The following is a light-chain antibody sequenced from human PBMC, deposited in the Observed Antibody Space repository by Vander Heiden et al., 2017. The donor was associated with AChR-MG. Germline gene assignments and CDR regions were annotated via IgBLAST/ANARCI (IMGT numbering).Light chain of an antibody. CDR3: QKYNSAPNT. J-gene: IGKJ2*01. CDR2: AAS. CDR1: QGIRNY. V-gene: IGKV1-27*01. Sequence: DIQMTQSPSSLSASVGDRVTITCRASQGIRNYLAWYQQKPGKLPKLLIYAASTLQSGVPSRFSGSGSGTDFTLTISSLQPEDVAVYYCQKYNSAPNTFGQGTKPEIK.